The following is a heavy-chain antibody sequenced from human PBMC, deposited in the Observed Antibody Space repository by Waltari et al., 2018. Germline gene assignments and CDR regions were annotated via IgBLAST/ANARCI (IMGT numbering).Heavy chain of an antibody. J-gene: IGHJ4*02. CDR2: IKSTTRGGAA. Sequence: EVQLIESGGALVNRGESHRHSCVASGVDYTYSRLRWLRPAPGRGLWMVCHIKSTTRGGAALYTADIERRFTISRDESQNTLDLQMNSPKTQETAIFFFVADISEVGRGEFDYWAQGTLVRVSS. V-gene: IGHV3-15*02. CDR1: GVDYTYSR. CDR3: VADISEVGRGEFDY. D-gene: IGHD3-10*01.